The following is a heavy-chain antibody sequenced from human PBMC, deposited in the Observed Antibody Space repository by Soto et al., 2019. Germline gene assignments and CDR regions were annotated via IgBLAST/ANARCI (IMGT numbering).Heavy chain of an antibody. V-gene: IGHV4-30-4*01. CDR1: GGSISSGDYY. Sequence: PSETLSLTXTVPGGSISSGDYYWSWIRQPPGKGLEWIGYIYYSGSTYYNPSLKSRVTISVDTSKNQFSLKLSSVTAADTAVYYCARASILHCSSTSCPLDYYYGMDVWGQGTTVTVSS. CDR2: IYYSGST. J-gene: IGHJ6*02. D-gene: IGHD2-2*01. CDR3: ARASILHCSSTSCPLDYYYGMDV.